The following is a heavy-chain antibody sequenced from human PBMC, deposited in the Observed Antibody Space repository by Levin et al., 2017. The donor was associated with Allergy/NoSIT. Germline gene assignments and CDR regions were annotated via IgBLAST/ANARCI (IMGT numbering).Heavy chain of an antibody. CDR1: GFTFSSYA. D-gene: IGHD3-3*01. CDR2: ISGSGGST. Sequence: PGGSLRLSCAASGFTFSSYAMSWVRQAPGKGLEWVSAISGSGGSTYYADSVKGRFTISRDNSKNTLYLQMNSLRAEDTAVYYCACTTYYDFWSGYSSTGEFDYWGQGTLVTVSS. CDR3: ACTTYYDFWSGYSSTGEFDY. V-gene: IGHV3-23*01. J-gene: IGHJ4*02.